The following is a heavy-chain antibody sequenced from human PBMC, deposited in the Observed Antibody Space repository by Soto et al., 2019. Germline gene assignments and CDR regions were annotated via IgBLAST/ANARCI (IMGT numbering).Heavy chain of an antibody. V-gene: IGHV3-23*01. CDR1: GFPLSSYP. D-gene: IGHD3-22*01. CDR2: ISGSGGST. CDR3: TREDYYGSKMHGMDG. Sequence: GGSRSLSCAASGFPLSSYPMSWVRPARGKGLEWVSAISGSGGSTYYADAVKGRFTISRDNSKNTLNLQMNSLRAEDTAVYYCTREDYYGSKMHGMDGWGQGITVTVSS. J-gene: IGHJ6*02.